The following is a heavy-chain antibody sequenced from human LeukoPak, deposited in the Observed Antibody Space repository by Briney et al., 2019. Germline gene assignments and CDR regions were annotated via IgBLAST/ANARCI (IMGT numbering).Heavy chain of an antibody. V-gene: IGHV3-49*04. Sequence: GRSLRLSCTASGFTFGDYTMSWVRQAPGKGLEWVGFIRCKSYGGTTEYAASVKGRFTISRDDSKSIAYLQMSSLKTEDTAVYYCTPDCSSTSCPFGYWGQGTLVTVSS. D-gene: IGHD2-2*01. CDR2: IRCKSYGGTT. CDR3: TPDCSSTSCPFGY. CDR1: GFTFGDYT. J-gene: IGHJ4*02.